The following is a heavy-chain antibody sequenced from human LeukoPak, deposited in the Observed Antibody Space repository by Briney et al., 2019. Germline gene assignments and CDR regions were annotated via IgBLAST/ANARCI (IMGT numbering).Heavy chain of an antibody. J-gene: IGHJ1*01. CDR1: GYTFTSYG. CDR3: ARGGGIAARLEYFQH. D-gene: IGHD6-6*01. CDR2: IIPILGIA. Sequence: SVKVSCKASGYTFTSYGISWVRQAPGQGLEWMGRIIPILGIANYAQKFQGRVTITADKSTSTAYMELSSLRSEDTAVYYCARGGGIAARLEYFQHWGQGTLVTVSS. V-gene: IGHV1-69*04.